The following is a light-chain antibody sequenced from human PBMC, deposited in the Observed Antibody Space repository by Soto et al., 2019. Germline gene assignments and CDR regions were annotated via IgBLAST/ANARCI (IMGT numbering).Light chain of an antibody. Sequence: QSVLTQPASVSGSPGQSITISCTATTSDVGDYNYVSWYQQYPGKAPKPIIYHVSNRPSGVSNRFSGSKSGDTASLTISGLQAEDEADYYCSSYTSRGSVIFGGGTKLTVL. CDR1: TSDVGDYNY. J-gene: IGLJ2*01. CDR3: SSYTSRGSVI. V-gene: IGLV2-14*01. CDR2: HVS.